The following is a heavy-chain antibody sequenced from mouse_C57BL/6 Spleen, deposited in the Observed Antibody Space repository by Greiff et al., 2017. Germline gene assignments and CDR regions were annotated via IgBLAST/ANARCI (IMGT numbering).Heavy chain of an antibody. CDR2: ISYSGST. CDR1: GYSITSGYD. V-gene: IGHV3-1*01. J-gene: IGHJ2*01. Sequence: EVKLVESGPGMVKPSQSLSLTCTVTGYSITSGYDWHWIRHFPGNKLEWMGYISYSGSTNYNPSLKSRTSITHDTSKNHSFLTLKSVTTEDTATYYCARTLRPYYFDYWGQGTTLTVSA. D-gene: IGHD2-12*01. CDR3: ARTLRPYYFDY.